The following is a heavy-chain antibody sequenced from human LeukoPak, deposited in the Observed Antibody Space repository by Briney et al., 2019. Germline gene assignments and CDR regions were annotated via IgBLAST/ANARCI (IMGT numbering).Heavy chain of an antibody. V-gene: IGHV3-23*01. CDR2: ISGSGSNT. J-gene: IGHJ6*02. CDR3: ARDRLAGPGILTGYLLYYYYGMDV. CDR1: GFTFRHSA. Sequence: HPGGSLRLSCAASGFTFRHSAMYWVRQAPGKGLEWVSAISGSGSNTYYADSVKGRFTISRDNSKNTVFLQMDRLRDDDTAAYYCARDRLAGPGILTGYLLYYYYGMDVWGQGTTVTVSS. D-gene: IGHD3-9*01.